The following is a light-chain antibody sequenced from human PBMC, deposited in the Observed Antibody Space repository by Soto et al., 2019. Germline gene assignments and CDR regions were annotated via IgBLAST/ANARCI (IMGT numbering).Light chain of an antibody. V-gene: IGKV1-9*01. CDR1: QGISSY. CDR3: QQYKSYWT. Sequence: DIQLTQSPSFLSASVGDRVTITCRASQGISSYLAWYQQKPGKAPKLLIYAASTLQSGVPSRFSGSGSGTDFTLTISSLQPEDFATYYCQQYKSYWTFGQGTKVDI. CDR2: AAS. J-gene: IGKJ1*01.